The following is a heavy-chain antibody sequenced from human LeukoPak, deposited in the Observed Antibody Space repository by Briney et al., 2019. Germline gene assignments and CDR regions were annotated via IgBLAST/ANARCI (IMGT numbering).Heavy chain of an antibody. Sequence: ASVKVSCKASGYTFTNYGITWVRQAPGQGLEWMGWTSANNGNTKYAQKLQGRVTMTTDTSTSTAYMELRSLASDDTAVYYCARLYSSSFPLYWGQGTLVTVSS. V-gene: IGHV1-18*01. CDR3: ARLYSSSFPLY. CDR2: TSANNGNT. D-gene: IGHD6-6*01. CDR1: GYTFTNYG. J-gene: IGHJ4*02.